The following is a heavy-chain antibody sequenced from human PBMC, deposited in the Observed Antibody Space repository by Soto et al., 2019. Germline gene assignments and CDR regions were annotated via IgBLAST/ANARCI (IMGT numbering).Heavy chain of an antibody. J-gene: IGHJ6*02. Sequence: QVQLVQSGAEVKKPGSSVKVSCKASGYTFISYGISWVRQAPGQGLEWMGWISADNDYTNYAQKLQGRVTMTTDTSTRIAYLEVRSLRSDDKAVYYCAGEGYYSGSGSYSPPRYYGMDVWGQGTTVTVSS. CDR1: GYTFISYG. CDR2: ISADNDYT. CDR3: AGEGYYSGSGSYSPPRYYGMDV. D-gene: IGHD3-10*01. V-gene: IGHV1-18*01.